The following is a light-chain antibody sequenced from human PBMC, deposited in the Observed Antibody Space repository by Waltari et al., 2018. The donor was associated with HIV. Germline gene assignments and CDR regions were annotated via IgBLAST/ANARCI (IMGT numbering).Light chain of an antibody. Sequence: EIVLTQSPGTLSLSPGERAVLSCRASQSVSTKLAWYQQKSGQAPKLLIFDTASRASGIPDRFSGSGSGACFTLTISRLEPEDFAVYYCQHYYGSSRTFGQGTKVEIK. CDR3: QHYYGSSRT. CDR1: QSVSTK. V-gene: IGKV3-20*01. J-gene: IGKJ1*01. CDR2: DTA.